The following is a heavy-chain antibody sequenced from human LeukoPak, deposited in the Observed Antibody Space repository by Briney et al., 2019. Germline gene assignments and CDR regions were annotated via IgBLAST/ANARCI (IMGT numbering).Heavy chain of an antibody. V-gene: IGHV6-1*01. CDR3: ARGKEAAGKGFDY. CDR2: TYYRSKWYY. D-gene: IGHD6-13*01. CDR1: GDSVSSNSVA. Sequence: SQTLSLTCVISGDSVSSNSVAWNWIRQSPSRGLEWLGRTYYRSKWYYEYAVSVKSRITINPDTSKNQFSLQLNSVTPEDTAVYYCARGKEAAGKGFDYWGQGTLVTVSS. J-gene: IGHJ4*02.